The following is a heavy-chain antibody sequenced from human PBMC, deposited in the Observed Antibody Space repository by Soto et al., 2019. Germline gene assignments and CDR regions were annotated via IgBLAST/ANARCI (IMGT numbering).Heavy chain of an antibody. V-gene: IGHV1-69*06. Sequence: SVKVSCKASGGTFNNYAISWVRQAPGQGLEWMGGIIPIFHTANYEQKFQGRVTITADKSTSTAYMELSSLRSEDTAVYYCARDHPPGDTAMDLDDYWGQGTLVTVSS. CDR3: ARDHPPGDTAMDLDDY. D-gene: IGHD5-18*01. J-gene: IGHJ4*02. CDR2: IIPIFHTA. CDR1: GGTFNNYA.